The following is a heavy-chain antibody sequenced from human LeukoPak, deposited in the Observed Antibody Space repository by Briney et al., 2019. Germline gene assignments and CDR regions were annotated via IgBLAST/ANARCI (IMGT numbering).Heavy chain of an antibody. V-gene: IGHV3-23*01. CDR1: GFTFSSYA. CDR2: ISGSGGST. CDR3: AKEDQYYGSGSYYNEDFDY. J-gene: IGHJ4*02. D-gene: IGHD3-10*01. Sequence: GGSLRLSCAASGFTFSSYAMSWVRQAPGKGLEWVSAISGSGGSTYYADSVKGRFTISRDNSKNTLYLQMNTLRTEDMAVYYCAKEDQYYGSGSYYNEDFDYWGQGTLVTVSS.